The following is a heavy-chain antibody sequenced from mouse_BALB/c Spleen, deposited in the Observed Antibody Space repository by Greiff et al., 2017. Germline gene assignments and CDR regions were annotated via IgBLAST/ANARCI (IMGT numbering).Heavy chain of an antibody. V-gene: IGHV1-82*01. J-gene: IGHJ2*01. CDR2: IYPGDGDT. D-gene: IGHD2-1*01. CDR3: ARWRYGNYEEVYFDY. CDR1: GYAFSSSW. Sequence: QVQLQQSGPELVKPGASVKISCKASGYAFSSSWMNWVKQRPGQGLEWIGRIYPGDGDTNYNGKFKGKATLTADKSSSTAYMQLSSLTSVDSAVYFCARWRYGNYEEVYFDYWGQGTTLTVSS.